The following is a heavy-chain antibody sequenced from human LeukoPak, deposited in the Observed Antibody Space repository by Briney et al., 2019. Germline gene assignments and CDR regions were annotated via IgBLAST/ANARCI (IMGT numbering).Heavy chain of an antibody. CDR2: INPNSGGT. J-gene: IGHJ4*02. CDR3: ATNTKSGYALFDY. CDR1: GYSFTVYY. Sequence: ASVKVSCKVSGYSFTVYYMHWVRQAPGQGLEWLGWINPNSGGTNYAQKFQGRVTMTRDTSISTAYMELSRLRSDDTAVYYCATNTKSGYALFDYWGQGTLVTVSS. V-gene: IGHV1-2*02. D-gene: IGHD5-12*01.